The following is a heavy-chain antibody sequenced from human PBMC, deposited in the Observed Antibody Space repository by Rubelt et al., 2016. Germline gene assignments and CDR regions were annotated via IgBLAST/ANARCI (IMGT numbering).Heavy chain of an antibody. Sequence: QVQLVQSGAEVKKPGASVKVSCKASGYTFTSYYMHWVRQAPGQGLEWMGIINPSGGSTSYAQKVQGRVTMTRDTSTSTVYMGLSSLRSEDTAVYYCAREQETTVTIEGVLGYWGQGTLVTVSS. CDR2: INPSGGST. J-gene: IGHJ4*02. CDR1: GYTFTSYY. V-gene: IGHV1-46*01. CDR3: AREQETTVTIEGVLGY. D-gene: IGHD4-17*01.